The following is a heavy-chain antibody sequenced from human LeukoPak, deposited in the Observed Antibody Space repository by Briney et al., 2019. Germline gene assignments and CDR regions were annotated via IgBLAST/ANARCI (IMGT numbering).Heavy chain of an antibody. V-gene: IGHV1-8*03. CDR3: ARERGVVVAATPYFDY. D-gene: IGHD2-15*01. CDR1: GYTFTSYD. CDR2: MNPNSGNT. J-gene: IGHJ4*02. Sequence: ASVKVSCKASGYTFTSYDINWVRQATGQGLEWMGWMNPNSGNTGYAQKFQGRVTITRNTSISTAYMELSSLRSEDTAVYYCARERGVVVAATPYFDYWGQGTLVTVSS.